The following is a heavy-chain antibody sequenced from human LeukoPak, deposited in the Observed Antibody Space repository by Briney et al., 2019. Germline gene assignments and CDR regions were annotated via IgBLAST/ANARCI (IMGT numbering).Heavy chain of an antibody. CDR1: GGTFTSYA. CDR3: ARDGGYCSGGSCHDAVDI. Sequence: ASVRVSCKASGGTFTSYAISCVRQAPGQGLECMGRIIPIFGIANSAQKFQGRVTITADKSTSTAYMELSSLRSEDTAVSYCARDGGYCSGGSCHDAVDIWGQGTMVTVSS. D-gene: IGHD2-15*01. V-gene: IGHV1-69*04. J-gene: IGHJ3*02. CDR2: IIPIFGIA.